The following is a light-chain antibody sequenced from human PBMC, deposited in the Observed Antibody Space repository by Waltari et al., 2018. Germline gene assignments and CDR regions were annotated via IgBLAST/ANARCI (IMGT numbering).Light chain of an antibody. CDR1: QSISSW. J-gene: IGKJ1*01. CDR2: KAS. CDR3: LQYSSSPWT. Sequence: DIKMTQSPSSLSASVGDTVNITCRASQSISSWLAWYQQKPGKAPKPLIYKASSLQSGVPSRFSGSGSGTDFTLTISSLQPEDFATYYCLQYSSSPWTFGQGTKVEIK. V-gene: IGKV1D-16*01.